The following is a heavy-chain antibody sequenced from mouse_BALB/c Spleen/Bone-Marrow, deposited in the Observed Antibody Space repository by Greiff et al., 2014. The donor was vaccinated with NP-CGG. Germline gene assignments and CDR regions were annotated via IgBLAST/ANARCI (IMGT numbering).Heavy chain of an antibody. CDR2: IAPGSGST. CDR3: AGFPFYYGSSFYYFDY. Sequence: DLVKPGASVKLSCKASGYTFTSYWINWIKQRPGQGLEWIGRIAPGSGSTYYNEMFKGKATLTVDTSSSTAHIQLSSLSSEDSAVYFCAGFPFYYGSSFYYFDYWGQGTTLTVSS. J-gene: IGHJ2*01. V-gene: IGHV1S41*01. D-gene: IGHD1-1*01. CDR1: GYTFTSYW.